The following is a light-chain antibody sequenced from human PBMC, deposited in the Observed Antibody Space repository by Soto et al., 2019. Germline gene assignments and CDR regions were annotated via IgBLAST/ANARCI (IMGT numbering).Light chain of an antibody. CDR2: GAS. V-gene: IGKV3-15*01. Sequence: EIVMTQSPATLSVSPGERATLSCRASQSVSSNLAWYQQKLGQAPRLLIYGASTRATGIPARFSCSGSGTEFTLTNSSLQSEDFAVYYCQQYNNWPPTWTFGQGTKVEIK. CDR3: QQYNNWPPTWT. J-gene: IGKJ1*01. CDR1: QSVSSN.